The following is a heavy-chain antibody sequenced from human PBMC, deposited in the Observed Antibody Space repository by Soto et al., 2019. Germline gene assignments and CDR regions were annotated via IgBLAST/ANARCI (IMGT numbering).Heavy chain of an antibody. CDR2: ISGSGGST. CDR1: GFTFSSYA. J-gene: IGHJ1*01. V-gene: IGHV3-23*01. Sequence: EVQLLESGGGLVQPGGSLRLSCAASGFTFSSYAMIWVRQAPGKGLEWVSAISGSGGSTYYADSVKGRFTISRDNSKNSLDLQMNGLREEDTAVYYCAKSDYGGLGVLGYSKPWGQGTLVNVFS. D-gene: IGHD4-17*01. CDR3: AKSDYGGLGVLGYSKP.